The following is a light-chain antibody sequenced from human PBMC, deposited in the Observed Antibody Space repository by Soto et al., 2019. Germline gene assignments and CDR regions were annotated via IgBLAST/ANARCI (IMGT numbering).Light chain of an antibody. CDR2: GAS. J-gene: IGKJ1*01. CDR1: QNISNY. V-gene: IGKV3-15*01. Sequence: IVLIQSTATLSGSPVEIDTIWCGASQNISNYLIWYQQKPGQAPRLLIYGASIRATGIPARFSGSGSGTEFTLTISSLQPDDFATYYCQNYNSYSEACGQGHKGDIK. CDR3: QNYNSYSEA.